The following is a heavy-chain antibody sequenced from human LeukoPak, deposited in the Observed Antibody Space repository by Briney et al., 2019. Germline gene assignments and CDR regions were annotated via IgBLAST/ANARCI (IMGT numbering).Heavy chain of an antibody. V-gene: IGHV3-23*01. CDR1: GFTFNSYA. CDR3: ARVQPDNNDEYNWFDP. D-gene: IGHD1-1*01. CDR2: ISGTSGTA. J-gene: IGHJ5*02. Sequence: GSLRLSCAASGFTFNSYAMTWVRQGAGRGLEWVSTISGTSGTAIYADSVEGRFSISRDDSKNTVYLQMTSLRVEDTAVYFCARVQPDNNDEYNWFDPWGQGTQVTVSS.